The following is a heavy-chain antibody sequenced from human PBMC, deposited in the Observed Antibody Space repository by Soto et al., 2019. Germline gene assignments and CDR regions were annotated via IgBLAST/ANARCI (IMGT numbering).Heavy chain of an antibody. V-gene: IGHV1-69*06. CDR2: IIPIFGTA. CDR3: ASHSGGSGYSYNHVVSTMTAYYYYYYGMDV. J-gene: IGHJ6*04. Sequence: SVKVSCKASGDTFSSYAISCLRQANGQGLEWMGGIIPIFGTANYAQKFQGRVTITADKSTSTAYMELSSLRSEDTAVYYCASHSGGSGYSYNHVVSTMTAYYYYYYGMDVWGEGTTVTVSS. CDR1: GDTFSSYA. D-gene: IGHD5-18*01.